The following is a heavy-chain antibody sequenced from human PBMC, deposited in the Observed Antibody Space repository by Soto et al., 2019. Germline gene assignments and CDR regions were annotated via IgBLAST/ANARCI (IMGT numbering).Heavy chain of an antibody. CDR1: GGSISSYY. CDR3: ARESLRRIQLWLRYNWFDP. Sequence: SETLSLTCTVSGGSISSYYWSWIRQPPGKGLEWIGYIYYSGSTNYNPSLKSRVTISVDTSKNQFSLKLSSVTAADTAVYYCARESLRRIQLWLRYNWFDPWGQGNLVTVSS. CDR2: IYYSGST. V-gene: IGHV4-59*12. J-gene: IGHJ5*02. D-gene: IGHD5-18*01.